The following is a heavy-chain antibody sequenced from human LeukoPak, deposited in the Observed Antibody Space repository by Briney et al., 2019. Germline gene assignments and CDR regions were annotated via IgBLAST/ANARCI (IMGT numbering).Heavy chain of an antibody. Sequence: GGSLRLSCAASGFTFSSYAMSWVRQAPGKGLEWVSAISGSGGSTYYADSVKGRFIISRDNSKNTLYLQMNSLRAEDTAVYYCAKDGTGYSSSWVDYWGQGTLVTVSS. CDR2: ISGSGGST. V-gene: IGHV3-23*01. D-gene: IGHD6-13*01. J-gene: IGHJ4*02. CDR1: GFTFSSYA. CDR3: AKDGTGYSSSWVDY.